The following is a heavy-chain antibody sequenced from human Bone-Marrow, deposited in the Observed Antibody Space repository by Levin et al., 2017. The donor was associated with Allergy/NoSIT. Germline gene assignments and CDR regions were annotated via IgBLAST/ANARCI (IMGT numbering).Heavy chain of an antibody. CDR1: GLTFSSYA. CDR2: TSYDGSNK. CDR3: ARAYSSWYDY. J-gene: IGHJ4*02. Sequence: GESLKISCATSGLTFSSYAMHWVRQAPGKGLEWVAVTSYDGSNKYYADSVKGRFTISRDNSKNTLYLQMNSLRAEDTAGYYCARAYSSWYDYWGQGTLVTVSS. V-gene: IGHV3-30-3*01. D-gene: IGHD6-13*01.